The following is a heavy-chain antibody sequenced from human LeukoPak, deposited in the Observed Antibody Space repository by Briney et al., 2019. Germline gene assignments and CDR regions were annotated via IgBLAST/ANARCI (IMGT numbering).Heavy chain of an antibody. J-gene: IGHJ4*02. D-gene: IGHD4-17*01. Sequence: GGSLRLSCAASGFTFDDYGMSWVRQAPGKGLEWVSGINWNGGSTGYADSVKGRFTISRDNSKNTLYLQMNSLRAEDTAVYYCARGGSDYGPFDYWGQGTLVTVSS. V-gene: IGHV3-20*04. CDR2: INWNGGST. CDR1: GFTFDDYG. CDR3: ARGGSDYGPFDY.